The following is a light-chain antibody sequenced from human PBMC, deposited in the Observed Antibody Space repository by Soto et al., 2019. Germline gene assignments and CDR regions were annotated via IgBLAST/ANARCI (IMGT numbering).Light chain of an antibody. Sequence: QLVLTQSPSASASLGASVKLTCTLSSGHSSYAIAWHQQQPEKGPRYLMKLNSDGSHSKGDGIPDRFSGSSSGAERYLMISSLQSEDEADYYCQTWGTGTWVFGGGTKLTVL. V-gene: IGLV4-69*01. CDR3: QTWGTGTWV. J-gene: IGLJ3*02. CDR2: LNSDGSH. CDR1: SGHSSYA.